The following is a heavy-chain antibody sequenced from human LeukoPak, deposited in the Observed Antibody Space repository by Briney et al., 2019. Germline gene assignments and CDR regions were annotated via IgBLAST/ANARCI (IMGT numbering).Heavy chain of an antibody. CDR3: ARQHYDFWSGYVDY. J-gene: IGHJ4*02. Sequence: KSSETLSLTCTASGGSISSSSYYWGWIRQPPGKGLEWIGSIYYSGSTYYNPSLKSRVTISVDTSKNQFSLKLSSVTAADTAVYYCARQHYDFWSGYVDYWGQGTLVTVSS. CDR2: IYYSGST. V-gene: IGHV4-39*01. CDR1: GGSISSSSYY. D-gene: IGHD3-3*01.